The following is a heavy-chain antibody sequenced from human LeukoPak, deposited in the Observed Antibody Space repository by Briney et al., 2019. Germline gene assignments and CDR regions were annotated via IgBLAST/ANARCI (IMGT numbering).Heavy chain of an antibody. CDR3: ARIYSDTMRSPGDY. J-gene: IGHJ4*02. CDR1: GFTFSSYG. Sequence: PGGSLRLSCAASGFTFSSYGMHWVRQAPGKGLEWVAVIWYDGSNKYYADSVKGRFTISRDNSKNTLYLQMNSLRAEDTAVYYCARIYSDTMRSPGDYWGQGTLVTVSS. V-gene: IGHV3-33*01. D-gene: IGHD1-26*01. CDR2: IWYDGSNK.